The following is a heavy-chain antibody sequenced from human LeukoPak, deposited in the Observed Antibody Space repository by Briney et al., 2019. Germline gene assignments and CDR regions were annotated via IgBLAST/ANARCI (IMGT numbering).Heavy chain of an antibody. V-gene: IGHV1-46*01. CDR1: GYTFTGYY. CDR3: ARDRTGTWYGGIDY. CDR2: IDPSGGST. J-gene: IGHJ4*02. D-gene: IGHD6-13*01. Sequence: ASVKVSCKASGYTFTGYYMHWVRQAPGQGLEWMGIIDPSGGSTIYAQKFQGRVTMTRETSMTTAYMEVTGLRSDDTAIYYCARDRTGTWYGGIDYWGQGTPVTVSS.